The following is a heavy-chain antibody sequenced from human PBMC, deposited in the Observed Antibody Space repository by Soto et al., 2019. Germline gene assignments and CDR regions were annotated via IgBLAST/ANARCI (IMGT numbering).Heavy chain of an antibody. D-gene: IGHD3-3*02. Sequence: QVQLVQSGAEVKKPGSSVKVSCKDSGGTFSTYSMFWVRQAPGQGLEWMGRIIPMLGVRNYAQRFQDRVTITADTSTATVHMELSSLRSEDTALYYCNIGIWSGEGFDRWGQGTIVTVSS. CDR3: NIGIWSGEGFDR. CDR1: GGTFSTYS. CDR2: IIPMLGVR. J-gene: IGHJ3*02. V-gene: IGHV1-69*02.